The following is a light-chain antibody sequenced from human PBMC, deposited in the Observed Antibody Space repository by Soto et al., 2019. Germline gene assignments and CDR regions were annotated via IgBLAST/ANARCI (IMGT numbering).Light chain of an antibody. J-gene: IGKJ2*02. V-gene: IGKV1-5*01. Sequence: DIQMTQSPSTLSASVGDTVTITCRASQSFGSWLAWYQQKPGQAPKLLIYDVSTLEYGVPSRFSGSGSGTEFALTISSLQPDAFATYYCQQYNVSPSTFGQGTKLEIK. CDR1: QSFGSW. CDR3: QQYNVSPST. CDR2: DVS.